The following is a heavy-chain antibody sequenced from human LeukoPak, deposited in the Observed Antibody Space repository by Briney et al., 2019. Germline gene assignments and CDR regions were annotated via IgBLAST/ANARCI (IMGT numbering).Heavy chain of an antibody. D-gene: IGHD3-10*01. CDR3: ARDAGSGSWGSYYYYYMDV. Sequence: GGSLRLSCAASGFSFSSYSWNWFGRAPGRGRLGFSCIISHSGNKTYAASLKGRFTISIEFAKNSLYPQMNSLRAEDTAVYYCARDAGSGSWGSYYYYYMDVWGKGTTVTISS. CDR1: GFSFSSYS. CDR2: IISHSGNK. V-gene: IGHV3-21*01. J-gene: IGHJ6*03.